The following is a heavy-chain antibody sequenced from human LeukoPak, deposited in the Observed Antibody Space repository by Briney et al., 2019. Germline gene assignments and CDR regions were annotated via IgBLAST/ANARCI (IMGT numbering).Heavy chain of an antibody. CDR3: ARLLGYCSSTSCFNYYYGMDV. CDR2: MNPNSGNT. J-gene: IGHJ6*02. V-gene: IGHV1-8*01. CDR1: GYTFTIYD. D-gene: IGHD2-2*01. Sequence: ASVTVSFTSSGYTFTIYDINWVRQAHGQGLEWMGWMNPNSGNTGYAQKFQGRVTMTRNTSISTAYMELSSLRSEDTAVYYCARLLGYCSSTSCFNYYYGMDVWGQGTTVTVSS.